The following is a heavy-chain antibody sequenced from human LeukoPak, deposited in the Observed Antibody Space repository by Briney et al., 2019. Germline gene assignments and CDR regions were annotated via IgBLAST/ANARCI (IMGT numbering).Heavy chain of an antibody. Sequence: GGSLRLSCAGSGFTFSIYSMTWVRQAPGKGLEWVANIKQDGGEKFYVDSVKGRFTISRDNAKNSLYLQMNSLRAEDTAVYYCARGGSYHFDYWGQGTLVTVSS. D-gene: IGHD1-26*01. J-gene: IGHJ4*02. CDR3: ARGGSYHFDY. CDR2: IKQDGGEK. V-gene: IGHV3-7*01. CDR1: GFTFSIYS.